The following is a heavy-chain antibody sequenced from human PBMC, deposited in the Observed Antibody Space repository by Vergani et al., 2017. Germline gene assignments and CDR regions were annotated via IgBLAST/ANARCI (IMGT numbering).Heavy chain of an antibody. Sequence: QVQLQESGPGLVKPSETLSLTCTVSGGSVSSGSYYWSWIRQPAGKGLEWIGYIYYSGSTNYNPSLKSRVTISVDTSKNQFSLKLSSVTAADTAVYYCARGAWKLKPPDPWGQGTLVTVSS. V-gene: IGHV4-61*10. CDR1: GGSVSSGSYY. J-gene: IGHJ5*02. D-gene: IGHD1-26*01. CDR3: ARGAWKLKPPDP. CDR2: IYYSGST.